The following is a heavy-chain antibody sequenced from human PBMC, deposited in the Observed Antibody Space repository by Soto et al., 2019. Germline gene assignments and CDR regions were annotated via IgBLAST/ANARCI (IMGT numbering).Heavy chain of an antibody. Sequence: EVQLVESGGGLVQPGGSLRLSCAASGFTFSNYWMSWVRQAPGKGLEWVANIKQDGSEKYYVDSMEGRFTISRDNAANSLELQMDSLRAEDTAIYYCARLLHGGRAAPFDYWGQGALVTVSS. CDR1: GFTFSNYW. V-gene: IGHV3-7*01. CDR3: ARLLHGGRAAPFDY. D-gene: IGHD3-16*01. CDR2: IKQDGSEK. J-gene: IGHJ4*02.